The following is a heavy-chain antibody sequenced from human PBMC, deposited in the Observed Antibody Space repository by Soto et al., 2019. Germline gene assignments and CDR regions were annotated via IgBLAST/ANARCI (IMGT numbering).Heavy chain of an antibody. V-gene: IGHV4-31*03. CDR1: GGSISSGGYY. J-gene: IGHJ6*02. CDR2: IYYSGST. D-gene: IGHD2-21*02. Sequence: QVQLQESGPGLVKPSQTLSLTCTVSGGSISSGGYYWSWIRQHPGKGLEWIGYIYYSGSTYYNPSLKSRVTISVDTSKNQFSQKLSSVTAADTAVYYCARVCGGDCHYGMDVWGQGTTVTVSS. CDR3: ARVCGGDCHYGMDV.